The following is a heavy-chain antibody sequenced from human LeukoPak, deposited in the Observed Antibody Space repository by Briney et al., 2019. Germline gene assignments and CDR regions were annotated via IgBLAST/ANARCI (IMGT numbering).Heavy chain of an antibody. Sequence: ASVKVSCKASGYTFTSYAMHWVRQAPGQRLEWMGWINAGNGNTKYSQKFQGRVTITRDTSASTAYMELSSLRSEDTAVYYCARDPGGIYYDSSGYPDIAFDIWGQGTMVTVSS. V-gene: IGHV1-3*01. CDR2: INAGNGNT. D-gene: IGHD3-22*01. CDR3: ARDPGGIYYDSSGYPDIAFDI. CDR1: GYTFTSYA. J-gene: IGHJ3*02.